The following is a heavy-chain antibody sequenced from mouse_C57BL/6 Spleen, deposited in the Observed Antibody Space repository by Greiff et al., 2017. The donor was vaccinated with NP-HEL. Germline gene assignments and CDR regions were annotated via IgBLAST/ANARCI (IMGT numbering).Heavy chain of an antibody. Sequence: VKLMESGAELIRPGTSVKMSCKASGYTFTNYWIGWAKQRPGHGLEWIGDIYPGGGYTNYNEKFKGKATLTADKSSSTAYMQFSSLTSEDSAIYYCARMRDGYSFDYWGQGTTLTVSS. CDR3: ARMRDGYSFDY. CDR2: IYPGGGYT. J-gene: IGHJ2*01. D-gene: IGHD2-3*01. CDR1: GYTFTNYW. V-gene: IGHV1-63*01.